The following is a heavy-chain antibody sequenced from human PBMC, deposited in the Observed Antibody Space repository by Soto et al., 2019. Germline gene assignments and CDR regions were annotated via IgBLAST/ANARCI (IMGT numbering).Heavy chain of an antibody. J-gene: IGHJ6*02. CDR1: GYTLTELS. CDR2: FDPEDGET. D-gene: IGHD2-2*01. Sequence: QVQLVQSGAEVKKPGASVKVSCKVSGYTLTELSMHWVRQAPGKGLEWMGGFDPEDGETIYAQKFQGRVTMTDDTSTDTADMELSSMRSEDTAVYYCATGPRYCSSTSCYRHYYGMDVWGQGTTVTVSS. CDR3: ATGPRYCSSTSCYRHYYGMDV. V-gene: IGHV1-24*01.